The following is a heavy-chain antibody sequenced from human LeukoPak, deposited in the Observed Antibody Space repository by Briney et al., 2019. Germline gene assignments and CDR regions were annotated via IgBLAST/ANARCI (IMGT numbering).Heavy chain of an antibody. Sequence: ASVKVSCKVSGYTLTELSMHWVRQAPGRGLEWMGGFDPEDGETIYAQKFQGRVTMTEDTSTDTAYMELRSLRSDDTAVYYCARDFGVPQACWGQGTLVTVSS. CDR2: FDPEDGET. CDR1: GYTLTELS. V-gene: IGHV1-24*01. J-gene: IGHJ4*02. CDR3: ARDFGVPQAC. D-gene: IGHD3-16*01.